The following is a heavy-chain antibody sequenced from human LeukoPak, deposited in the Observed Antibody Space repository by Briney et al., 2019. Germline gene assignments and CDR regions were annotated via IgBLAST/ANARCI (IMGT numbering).Heavy chain of an antibody. CDR2: ISYDGSNK. CDR3: ARARPELGLRPDAFDI. CDR1: GFTFSSYA. Sequence: GRSLRLSCAASGFTFSSYAMHWVRQAPGKGLEWVAVISYDGSNKYYADSVKGRFTISRDNSKNTLYLQMNSLRAEDTAVYYCARARPELGLRPDAFDIWGQGTMVTVSS. J-gene: IGHJ3*02. D-gene: IGHD4-17*01. V-gene: IGHV3-30*04.